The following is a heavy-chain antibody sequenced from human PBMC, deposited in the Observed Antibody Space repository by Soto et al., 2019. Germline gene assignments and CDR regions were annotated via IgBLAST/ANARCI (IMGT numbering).Heavy chain of an antibody. CDR2: ISGRGTST. J-gene: IGHJ5*02. Sequence: GGSLRLSCAASGFTFSSYAMSWVRQAPGKGLEWIAAISGRGTSTYSTDSVKGRFSISRDQSKSTLYLQVNSLRAEDTATYYCARDVGSSGSSRWFDTWGQGTLVTVSS. CDR1: GFTFSSYA. CDR3: ARDVGSSGSSRWFDT. D-gene: IGHD3-10*01. V-gene: IGHV3-23*01.